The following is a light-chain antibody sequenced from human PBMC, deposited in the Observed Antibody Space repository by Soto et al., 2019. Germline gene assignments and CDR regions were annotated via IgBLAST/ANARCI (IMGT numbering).Light chain of an antibody. V-gene: IGLV2-14*01. CDR2: DVN. CDR1: SSDVGGYNS. Sequence: QSVLTQPASVSGSPGQSIAISCTGTSSDVGGYNSVAWYQQHPGAVPKLLIYDVNNRPAGVSSRFSGSRSGNTASLTISGLQADDEAVYYCTSYTTDSTLFGGGTQLTVL. CDR3: TSYTTDSTL. J-gene: IGLJ2*01.